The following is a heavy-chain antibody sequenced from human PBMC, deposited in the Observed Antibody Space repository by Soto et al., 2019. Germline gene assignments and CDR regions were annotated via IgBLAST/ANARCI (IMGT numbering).Heavy chain of an antibody. V-gene: IGHV1-69*02. CDR1: GGTFSSYT. J-gene: IGHJ4*02. D-gene: IGHD4-17*01. Sequence: QVQLVQSGAEVKKPGSSVKVSCKASGGTFSSYTISWVRQAPGQGLEWMGRIIPILGIANYAQKFQGRVTITADKSTSTAYMELSSLRSEDTAVYYCARDQDYGDYYFDYWGPGTLVTVSS. CDR2: IIPILGIA. CDR3: ARDQDYGDYYFDY.